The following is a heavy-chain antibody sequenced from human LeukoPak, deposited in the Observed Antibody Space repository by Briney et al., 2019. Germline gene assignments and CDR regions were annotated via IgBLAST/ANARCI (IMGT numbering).Heavy chain of an antibody. Sequence: GGSLRLSCAGSGFAFSSFWMHWVRQAPGEGLEWVADIKEDGSEKYYMDSVKGRFTISRDNAKNSLYLQMNSLKAEDTAVYYCAKDNGGGGFDYWGQGTLVTVSS. D-gene: IGHD3-16*01. V-gene: IGHV3-7*03. CDR3: AKDNGGGGFDY. CDR2: IKEDGSEK. J-gene: IGHJ4*02. CDR1: GFAFSSFW.